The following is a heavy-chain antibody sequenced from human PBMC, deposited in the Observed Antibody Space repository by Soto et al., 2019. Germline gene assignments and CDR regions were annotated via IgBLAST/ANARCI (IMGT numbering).Heavy chain of an antibody. CDR2: IFPGDSDT. J-gene: IGHJ4*02. CDR3: ASHRGYGGNGFDS. CDR1: GYNFASYW. D-gene: IGHD2-15*01. Sequence: GESLKISCKGSGYNFASYWIGWVRQMPGKGLEWMGVIFPGDSDTRYSPSFQGQVIISADKSISTAYLQWSSLKASDTAMYYCASHRGYGGNGFDSWGQGTLVTVSS. V-gene: IGHV5-51*01.